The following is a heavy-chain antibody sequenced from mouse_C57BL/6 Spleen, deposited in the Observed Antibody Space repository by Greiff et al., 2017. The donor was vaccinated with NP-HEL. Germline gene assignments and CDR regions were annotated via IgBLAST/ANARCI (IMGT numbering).Heavy chain of an antibody. CDR3: ARQDYDYDWFAY. V-gene: IGHV5-12*01. D-gene: IGHD2-4*01. Sequence: EVKLQESGGGLVQPGGSLKLSCAASGFTFSDYYMYWVRQTPEKRLEWVAYISNGGGSTYYPDTVKGRFTISRDNAKNTLYLQMSRLKSEDTAMYYCARQDYDYDWFAYWGQGTLVTVSA. CDR1: GFTFSDYY. J-gene: IGHJ3*01. CDR2: ISNGGGST.